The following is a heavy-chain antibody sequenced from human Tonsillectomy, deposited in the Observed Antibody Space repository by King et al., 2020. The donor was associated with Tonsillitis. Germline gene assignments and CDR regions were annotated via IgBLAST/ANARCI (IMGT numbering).Heavy chain of an antibody. D-gene: IGHD4-11*01. CDR3: TTSDHSRKSSRSPKTTRLDY. V-gene: IGHV3-15*01. CDR2: IKSKTDGGTT. Sequence: VQLVESGGGLVKPGGSLRLSCAASGFTFSNAWMSWVRQAPGKGLEWVGRIKSKTDGGTTDYAAPVKGRLTISRDDSKNTLYLQMNSLKTEYTAVYYCTTSDHSRKSSRSPKTTRLDYGGQGTLVTVS. J-gene: IGHJ4*02. CDR1: GFTFSNAW.